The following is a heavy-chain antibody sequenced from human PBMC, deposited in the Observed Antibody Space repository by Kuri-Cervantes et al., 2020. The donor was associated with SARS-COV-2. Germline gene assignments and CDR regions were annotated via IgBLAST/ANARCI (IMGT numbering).Heavy chain of an antibody. J-gene: IGHJ5*02. V-gene: IGHV4-39*07. CDR1: GGSISSGDYY. CDR3: ARGLNYYGSGQPMSGWFDP. CDR2: INHSGST. Sequence: SETLSLTCTASGGSISSGDYYWSWIRQPPGKGLEWIGEINHSGSTNYNPSLKSRVTISVDTSKNQFSLKLSSVTAADTAVCYCARGLNYYGSGQPMSGWFDPWGHGNRVTGYS. D-gene: IGHD3-10*01.